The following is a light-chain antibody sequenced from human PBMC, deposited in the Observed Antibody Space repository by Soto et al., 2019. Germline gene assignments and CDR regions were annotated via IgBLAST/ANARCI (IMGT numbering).Light chain of an antibody. CDR1: QSVSSSF. Sequence: EIVLTQSPGTLSLSPGERATLSCRASQSVSSSFLAWYQQKPGQAPRLLIYGASSRATGIPDRFSGSGYGTDFSLTISRLEPEDVAVYYCKQYGSSPLTFGGGTKVEIK. CDR3: KQYGSSPLT. CDR2: GAS. V-gene: IGKV3-20*01. J-gene: IGKJ4*01.